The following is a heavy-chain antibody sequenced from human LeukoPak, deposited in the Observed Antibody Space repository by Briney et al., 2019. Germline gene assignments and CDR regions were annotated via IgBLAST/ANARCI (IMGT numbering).Heavy chain of an antibody. CDR1: GVSISSYY. V-gene: IGHV4-59*01. CDR3: ARYSVAAYNWFDP. D-gene: IGHD6-6*01. J-gene: IGHJ5*02. CDR2: IYYSGST. Sequence: SETLSLTCTVSGVSISSYYWSWIRQPPGKGLEWIGYIYYSGSTNYNPSLKSRVTTSVDTSENQFSLKLSSVTAADTAVYYCARYSVAAYNWFDPWGQGTLVTVSS.